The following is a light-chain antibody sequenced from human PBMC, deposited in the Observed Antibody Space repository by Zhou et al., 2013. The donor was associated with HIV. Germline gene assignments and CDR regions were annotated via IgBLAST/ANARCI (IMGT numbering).Light chain of an antibody. V-gene: IGKV1-6*02. Sequence: IQMTQSPSSLSASAGDRVTITCRASQTISNYLNWYQQKPGKAPTLLIYKASNLQSGVPSRFSGSGSGADFTLTISSLQPEDFGSYYCQQYKTYPVTFGPGTTVDLK. J-gene: IGKJ3*01. CDR3: QQYKTYPVT. CDR1: QTISNY. CDR2: KAS.